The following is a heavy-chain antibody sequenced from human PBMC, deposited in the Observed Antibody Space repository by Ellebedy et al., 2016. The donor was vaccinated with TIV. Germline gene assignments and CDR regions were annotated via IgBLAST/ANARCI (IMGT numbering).Heavy chain of an antibody. J-gene: IGHJ4*02. V-gene: IGHV4-30-2*01. CDR3: TRAFAYSSGWAFDS. Sequence: MPSETLSLTCGVSGGSISSGGTYSWSWIRQPPGKGLEWIGYIYHSGGTYYNPSLKSRVTITVDRSKNQFSLKLSSVTAADTAVYYCTRAFAYSSGWAFDSWGQGTLVTVSS. D-gene: IGHD6-19*01. CDR1: GGSISSGGTYS. CDR2: IYHSGGT.